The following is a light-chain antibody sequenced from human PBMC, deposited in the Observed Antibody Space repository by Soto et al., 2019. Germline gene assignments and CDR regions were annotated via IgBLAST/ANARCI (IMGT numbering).Light chain of an antibody. CDR3: CSCVSGSTVDVL. CDR2: EST. V-gene: IGLV2-23*01. CDR1: GSALVNYNL. J-gene: IGLJ3*02. Sequence: QSVLTQPASVSGSPGQSITISCTGTGSALVNYNLVSWYQQPPGQAPRLVIYESTKRPSGVSDRCSASKSGNTASLTISGLQAEDEADYYCCSCVSGSTVDVLFGGGTKLTVL.